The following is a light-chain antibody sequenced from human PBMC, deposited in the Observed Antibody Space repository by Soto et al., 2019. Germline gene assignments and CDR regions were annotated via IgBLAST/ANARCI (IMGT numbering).Light chain of an antibody. CDR3: CSYAGSSSYV. CDR2: EGS. V-gene: IGLV2-23*01. Sequence: QSVLTQPASVSGSPGQSITISCTGTSSGVGSYNLVSWYQQHPGKAPKLMIYEGSKRPSGVSNRFSGSKSGNTASLTIFGLQAEDEADYYCCSYAGSSSYVFGTGTKVTVL. CDR1: SSGVGSYNL. J-gene: IGLJ1*01.